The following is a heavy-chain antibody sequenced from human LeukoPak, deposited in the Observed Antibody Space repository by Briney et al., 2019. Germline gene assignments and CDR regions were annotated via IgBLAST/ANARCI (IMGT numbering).Heavy chain of an antibody. CDR1: GYTFTGYY. J-gene: IGHJ4*02. V-gene: IGHV1-2*02. Sequence: ASVKVSCKASGYTFTGYYLQWVRQAPGQGLEWMGWFNPNSGGTNYAQRFQGRVTMTRDTSISTAYMELSRLRSDDTAVYYCARRVYSSGYAPFDHWGQGTLVAVSS. D-gene: IGHD6-19*01. CDR2: FNPNSGGT. CDR3: ARRVYSSGYAPFDH.